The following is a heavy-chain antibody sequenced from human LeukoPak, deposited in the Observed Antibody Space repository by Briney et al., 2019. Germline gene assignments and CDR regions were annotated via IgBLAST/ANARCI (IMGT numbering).Heavy chain of an antibody. V-gene: IGHV1-2*02. Sequence: ASVKVSCKASGYTFTVYYMHWVRQAPGQGLEWMGWINPNSGGTNYAQKFQGRVTMTRDTSISTAYMELSRLRSDDTAVYYCARGDGYSSSWYDYWGQGTLVTVSS. CDR1: GYTFTVYY. J-gene: IGHJ4*02. D-gene: IGHD6-13*01. CDR2: INPNSGGT. CDR3: ARGDGYSSSWYDY.